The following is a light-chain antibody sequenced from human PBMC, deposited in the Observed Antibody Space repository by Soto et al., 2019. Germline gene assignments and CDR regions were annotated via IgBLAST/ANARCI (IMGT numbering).Light chain of an antibody. CDR1: QCFTSN. CDR3: QQYNDWPRT. J-gene: IGKJ5*01. Sequence: EIVMTEVPASLSVSPGQRATLSCRASQCFTSNLAWYQQNPGQAPRLLIYGASTRATDIPDRFCGSGSGTEFTLTISSLQSEDLAIYYCQQYNDWPRTFGQGTRLEI. CDR2: GAS. V-gene: IGKV3-15*01.